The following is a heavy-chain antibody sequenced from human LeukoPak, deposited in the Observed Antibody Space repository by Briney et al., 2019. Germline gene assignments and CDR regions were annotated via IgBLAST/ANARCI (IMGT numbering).Heavy chain of an antibody. CDR2: INHSGST. CDR3: ARGPPYIVVVTAIGFFDY. J-gene: IGHJ4*02. CDR1: GGSFRGHL. Sequence: SETLSLTCAVYGGSFRGHLWSWIRQAPGEGLEVIGEINHSGSTNYNPSLKSRVTISVDTSKNQFSLKLSSVTAADTAVYYCARGPPYIVVVTAIGFFDYWGQGTLVTVSS. V-gene: IGHV4-34*01. D-gene: IGHD2-21*02.